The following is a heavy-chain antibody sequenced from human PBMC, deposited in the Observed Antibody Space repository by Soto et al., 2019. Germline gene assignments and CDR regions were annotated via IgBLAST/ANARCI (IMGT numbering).Heavy chain of an antibody. CDR2: VNPSDGYT. CDR3: ARGQRGSSGSMFEY. Sequence: QVQLVQSGAEVKKPGASVKVSCKASGYTFTSNYMHWVRQAPGQGPEWMGIVNPSDGYTNYAQKFQWRVTMTKDTSASTVYMETSSYRSEDTAVYYCARGQRGSSGSMFEYWGQGTVVTVS. J-gene: IGHJ4*02. CDR1: GYTFTSNY. V-gene: IGHV1-46*01. D-gene: IGHD3-22*01.